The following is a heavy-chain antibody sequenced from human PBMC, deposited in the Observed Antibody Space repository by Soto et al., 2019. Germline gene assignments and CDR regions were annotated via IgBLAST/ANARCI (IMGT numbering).Heavy chain of an antibody. CDR1: GFTFSDYA. Sequence: VQLVESGGGVVQPGRSLRLSCAASGFTFSDYAMHWVRQAPGKGLEWVAVVSHDGRNTHYADSVKGRFTISRDSSKNTVTLEMTSLRAEDTAAYYCAKGGRQWLVTSDFNYWGQGALVTVSS. D-gene: IGHD6-19*01. V-gene: IGHV3-30*18. J-gene: IGHJ4*02. CDR2: VSHDGRNT. CDR3: AKGGRQWLVTSDFNY.